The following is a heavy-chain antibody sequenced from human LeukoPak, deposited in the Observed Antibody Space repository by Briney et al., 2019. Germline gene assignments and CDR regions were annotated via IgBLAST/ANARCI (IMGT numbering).Heavy chain of an antibody. CDR3: AKAQGGTNGLFDN. CDR1: GFTFSSSA. V-gene: IGHV3-23*01. Sequence: GGSLRLSCAASGFTFSSSAMSWVRQVPGKGLEWVSGISASGGSTYYADSVRGRFTISRDNSKNTLYVQMNSLRDEDTAVYYCAKAQGGTNGLFDNWGQGALVTVSS. D-gene: IGHD3-16*01. J-gene: IGHJ4*02. CDR2: ISASGGST.